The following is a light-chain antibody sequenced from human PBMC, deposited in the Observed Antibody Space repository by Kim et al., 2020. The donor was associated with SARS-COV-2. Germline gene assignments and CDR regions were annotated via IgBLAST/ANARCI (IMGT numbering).Light chain of an antibody. CDR1: KRGNKY. J-gene: IGLJ1*01. CDR3: QTWASDSAI. CDR2: QDQ. Sequence: VFPRQTASVSGSGDKRGNKYVSWYKPKPGQSPLLLIYQDQKRPSQIPARFSGSNSGNTATLTITGTQAIDEGDYYCQTWASDSAIFGTGTKVTVL. V-gene: IGLV3-1*01.